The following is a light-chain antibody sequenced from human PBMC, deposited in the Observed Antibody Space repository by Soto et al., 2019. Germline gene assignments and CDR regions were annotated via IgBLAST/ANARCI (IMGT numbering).Light chain of an antibody. V-gene: IGKV1-39*01. CDR2: ATS. CDR3: QQSYSTPLT. J-gene: IGKJ4*01. Sequence: IQMTQSPSSLSASVGDRVTITCRASQAIRNDLGWYQQKPGKTPKLLIYATSTLQSGVPSRFSGSGSGTDFTLTISSLQPEDFATYYCQQSYSTPLTFGGGTKVEIK. CDR1: QAIRND.